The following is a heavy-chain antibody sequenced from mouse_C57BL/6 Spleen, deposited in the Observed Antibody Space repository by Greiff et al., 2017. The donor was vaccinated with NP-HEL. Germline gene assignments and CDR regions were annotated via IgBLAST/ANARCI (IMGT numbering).Heavy chain of an antibody. CDR2: IYPGDGDT. CDR3: AIIYDGYYPFAY. CDR1: GYAFSSSW. D-gene: IGHD2-3*01. V-gene: IGHV1-82*01. Sequence: VQLQQSGPELVKPGASVKISCKASGYAFSSSWMNWVKQRPGKGLEWIGRIYPGDGDTNYNGKFKGKATLTADKSSSTAYMQLSSLTSEDSAVYFCAIIYDGYYPFAYWGQGTLVTVSA. J-gene: IGHJ3*01.